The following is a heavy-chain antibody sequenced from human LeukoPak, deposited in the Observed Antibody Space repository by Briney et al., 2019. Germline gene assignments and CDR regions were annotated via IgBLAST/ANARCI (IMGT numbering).Heavy chain of an antibody. V-gene: IGHV3-66*01. CDR2: IHSGGST. J-gene: IGHJ4*02. CDR1: GISVSDKY. CDR3: AKDPGYNDVQADY. D-gene: IGHD5-24*01. Sequence: GGSLRLSCAASGISVSDKYMSWVRQAPGKGLEWVSVIHSGGSTYYADSMKGRFTISRDNSKNTVHLQMNSLRAEDTAVYYCAKDPGYNDVQADYWGQGTLVTASS.